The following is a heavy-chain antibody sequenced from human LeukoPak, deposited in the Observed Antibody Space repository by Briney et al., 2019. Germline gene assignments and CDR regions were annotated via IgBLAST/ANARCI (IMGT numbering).Heavy chain of an antibody. J-gene: IGHJ6*02. V-gene: IGHV4-34*01. CDR1: GGSFSGYY. Sequence: SETLSLTCAVYGGSFSGYYWSWIRQPPGKGLEWIGEINHSGSTNYNPSLRSRVTISVDTSKYQFSLKLSSVTAADTAVYYCASGEAEYYYDSSGYYYEYYYYGMDVWGQGTTVTVSS. CDR3: ASGEAEYYYDSSGYYYEYYYYGMDV. CDR2: INHSGST. D-gene: IGHD3-22*01.